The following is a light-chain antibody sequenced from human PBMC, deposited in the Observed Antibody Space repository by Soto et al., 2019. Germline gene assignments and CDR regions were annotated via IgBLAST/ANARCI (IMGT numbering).Light chain of an antibody. CDR2: AAS. J-gene: IGKJ1*01. CDR3: QQYYASALT. CDR1: QSISSTY. Sequence: EIVLTQSPGTLSLSPGERATLSCRASQSISSTYLAWYRQKPGQAPSLLIYAASSRSTGIPDRFSGSGSGTDFTLTNSRLEPEDFAVYDCQQYYASALTFGQGTRVEIK. V-gene: IGKV3-20*01.